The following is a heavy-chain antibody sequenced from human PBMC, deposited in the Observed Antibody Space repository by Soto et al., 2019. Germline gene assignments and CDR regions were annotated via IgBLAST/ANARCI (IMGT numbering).Heavy chain of an antibody. Sequence: QVQLQESGPGLVKPSQTLSLTCTVSGGSISSGGYYWSWIRQHPGKCLEWIGYIYYRGSTYYNPSPKRRVIISGDTSKNLFSLKPSSVTAAETAVYYCARSVTPWGEGTLVTVSS. CDR3: ARSVTP. V-gene: IGHV4-31*03. J-gene: IGHJ5*02. D-gene: IGHD3-10*01. CDR1: GGSISSGGYY. CDR2: IYYRGST.